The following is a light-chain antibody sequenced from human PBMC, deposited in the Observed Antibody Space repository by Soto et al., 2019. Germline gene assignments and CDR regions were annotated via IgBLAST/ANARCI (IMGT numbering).Light chain of an antibody. J-gene: IGKJ2*01. CDR3: QQYNSYPYT. CDR2: DAS. CDR1: QSISSW. V-gene: IGKV1-5*01. Sequence: DIQMTQSPSTLSASVGDRVTITCRASQSISSWLAWYQQKPGKAPKLLIYDASSLESGVPSRFSGSGSGTEFTLTISSLQPDDFATYSCQQYNSYPYTFGQGTKLDIK.